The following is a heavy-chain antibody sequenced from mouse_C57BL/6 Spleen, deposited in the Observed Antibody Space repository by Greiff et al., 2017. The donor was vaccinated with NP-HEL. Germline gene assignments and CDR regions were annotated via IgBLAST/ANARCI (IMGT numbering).Heavy chain of an antibody. J-gene: IGHJ4*01. CDR2: IYPGSGST. CDR3: ARSGGYGGNAMDY. Sequence: QVQLQQPGAELVKPGASVKMSCKASAYTFTSYWITWVKQRPGQGLEWIGDIYPGSGSTNYNEKFKSKATLTVDTSSSTAYMQLSSLTSEDSAVYYCARSGGYGGNAMDYWGQGTSVTVSS. CDR1: AYTFTSYW. D-gene: IGHD2-14*01. V-gene: IGHV1-55*01.